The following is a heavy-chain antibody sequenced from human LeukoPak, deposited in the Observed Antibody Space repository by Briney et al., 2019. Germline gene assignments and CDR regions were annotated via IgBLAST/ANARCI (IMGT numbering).Heavy chain of an antibody. CDR1: GFSFNTFA. CDR3: ARDRTGQQLISRKEYYYMDV. CDR2: ISDDGSKK. D-gene: IGHD4-11*01. Sequence: GGSLRLSCAASGFSFNTFAMHWVRQAPDKGLEWVAVISDDGSKKYHADSVKGRFTISRDNSENTLYLQMKSLRHEDTAVYYCARDRTGQQLISRKEYYYMDVWGKGTTVTISS. J-gene: IGHJ6*03. V-gene: IGHV3-30*04.